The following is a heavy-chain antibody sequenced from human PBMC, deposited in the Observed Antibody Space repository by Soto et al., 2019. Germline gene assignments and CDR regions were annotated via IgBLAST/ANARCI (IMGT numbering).Heavy chain of an antibody. Sequence: QVQLVQSGAEVKKPGASVKVSCKASGYTFTSYGISWVRQAPGQGLEWMGWISAYNGNTNYAQKLQGRVTMTTDTSTTTAYKELRSLRSVDTAVYYCARGGIRGIAAARTGRHYYGMDVWGQGTTVTVSS. CDR1: GYTFTSYG. V-gene: IGHV1-18*01. J-gene: IGHJ6*02. D-gene: IGHD6-13*01. CDR2: ISAYNGNT. CDR3: ARGGIRGIAAARTGRHYYGMDV.